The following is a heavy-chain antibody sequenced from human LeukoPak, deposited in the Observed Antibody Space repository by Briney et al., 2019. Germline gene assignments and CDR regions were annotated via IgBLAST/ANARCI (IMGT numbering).Heavy chain of an antibody. CDR1: GGSFSGYY. Sequence: KPSETLSLTCAVYGGSFSGYYWSWIRQPPGKGLEWIGEINHSGSTNYNPSLKSRVTISVDTSKNQFSLKLSSVTAADTAVYYCARGAPKPWNDAFDIWGQGTMVTVSS. CDR2: INHSGST. V-gene: IGHV4-34*01. J-gene: IGHJ3*02. CDR3: ARGAPKPWNDAFDI. D-gene: IGHD1-14*01.